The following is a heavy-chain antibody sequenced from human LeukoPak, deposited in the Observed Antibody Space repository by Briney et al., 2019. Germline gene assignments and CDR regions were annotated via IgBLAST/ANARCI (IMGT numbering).Heavy chain of an antibody. Sequence: SETLSLTCAVYGGSFSGYYWSWIRQPPGKGLEWIGEINHSGSTNYNPSLKSRVTISVDTSKDQFSLKLSPVTAADTAVYFCAREVCTGGHCSDAFDIWGQGTMVTVSS. V-gene: IGHV4-34*01. D-gene: IGHD2-8*02. CDR3: AREVCTGGHCSDAFDI. J-gene: IGHJ3*02. CDR1: GGSFSGYY. CDR2: INHSGST.